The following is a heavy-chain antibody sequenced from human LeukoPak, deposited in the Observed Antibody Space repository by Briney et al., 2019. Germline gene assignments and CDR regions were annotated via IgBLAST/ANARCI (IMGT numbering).Heavy chain of an antibody. CDR1: GFTFSSYG. J-gene: IGHJ4*02. CDR3: AKDPYYYDSSGYSDY. Sequence: GGSLRLSCAASGFTFSSYGMHWVRQAPGKGLEWVAVIWYDGSNKYYADSVKGRFTISRDNSKNTLSLQMNSLRAEDTAVYYCAKDPYYYDSSGYSDYWGQGTLVPVSS. CDR2: IWYDGSNK. V-gene: IGHV3-33*06. D-gene: IGHD3-22*01.